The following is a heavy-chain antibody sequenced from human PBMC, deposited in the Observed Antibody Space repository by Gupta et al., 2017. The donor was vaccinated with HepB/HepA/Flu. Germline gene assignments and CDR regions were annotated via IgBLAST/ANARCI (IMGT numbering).Heavy chain of an antibody. CDR2: IGSEMYA. D-gene: IGHD3-3*02. J-gene: IGHJ6*03. V-gene: IGHV3-23*01. CDR1: GFTFSDNA. CDR3: AKDLHFWSAMDV. Sequence: EVDLLESGGGLVQPGGSLRLSCAASGFTFSDNAMNGVRQAPGKGLEWVSGIGSEMYAHYVDSVRGRFTISRDNSKNTLYLQMNGLRAEDTATDDGAKDLHFWSAMDVWGKGTTGTV.